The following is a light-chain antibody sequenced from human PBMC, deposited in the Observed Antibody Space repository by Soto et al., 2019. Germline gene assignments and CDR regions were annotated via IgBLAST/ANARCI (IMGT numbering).Light chain of an antibody. CDR1: SSDVGGYNY. CDR2: EVS. Sequence: QSALTQPASVSGSPGQSITISCTGTSSDVGGYNYVSWYQQHPGKAPKLMIYEVSNLPSGVSNRFSGSKSGNTASLTISWLQAEDEADYYCSSYTSGSTWVFGGGTKLTVL. V-gene: IGLV2-14*01. J-gene: IGLJ3*02. CDR3: SSYTSGSTWV.